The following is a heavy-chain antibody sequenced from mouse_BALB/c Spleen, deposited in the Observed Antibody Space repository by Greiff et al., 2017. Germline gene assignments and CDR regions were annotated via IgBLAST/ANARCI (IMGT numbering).Heavy chain of an antibody. Sequence: ESGPGILQPSQTLSLTCSFSGFSLSTSGMGVSWIRQPSGKGLEWLAHIYWDDDKRYNPSLKSRLTISKDTSRNQVFLKITSVDTADTATYYCARIDDYDGLDYWGQGTSVTVSS. J-gene: IGHJ4*01. CDR3: ARIDDYDGLDY. CDR2: IYWDDDK. D-gene: IGHD2-4*01. CDR1: GFSLSTSGMG. V-gene: IGHV8-12*01.